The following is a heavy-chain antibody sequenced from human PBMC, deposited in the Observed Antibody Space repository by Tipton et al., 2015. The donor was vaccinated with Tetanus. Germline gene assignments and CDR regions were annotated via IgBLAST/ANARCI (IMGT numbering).Heavy chain of an antibody. CDR3: ARGGTMVHGVILQDHFYY. CDR1: GGSLSRYY. Sequence: TLSLTCAVYGGSLSRYYWTWIRQPPGKGLEWIGFIYHNGGTYYNPSLKSRATISVDRSKNQFSLKLSSVTAADTAVYFCARGGTMVHGVILQDHFYYWGQGTLVPVSS. D-gene: IGHD3-10*01. V-gene: IGHV4-34*01. CDR2: IYHNGGT. J-gene: IGHJ4*02.